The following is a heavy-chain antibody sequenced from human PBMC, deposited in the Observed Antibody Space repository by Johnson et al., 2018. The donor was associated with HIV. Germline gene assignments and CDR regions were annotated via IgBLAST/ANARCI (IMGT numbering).Heavy chain of an antibody. J-gene: IGHJ3*02. CDR2: ISYDGSDK. CDR3: AREVAGDFGDSPGAFDI. V-gene: IGHV3-30*03. Sequence: VQLVESGGGLVQPGGSLRLSCEASGFTFSSYGMHWVRRAPGKGLEWVAVISYDGSDKYYADSVKGRFTISRDSSKNTLYLQMNSLRAEDTAVYYCAREVAGDFGDSPGAFDIWGQGTMVTVSS. D-gene: IGHD4-17*01. CDR1: GFTFSSYG.